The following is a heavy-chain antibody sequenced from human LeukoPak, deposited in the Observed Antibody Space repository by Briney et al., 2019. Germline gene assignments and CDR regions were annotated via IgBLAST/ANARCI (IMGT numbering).Heavy chain of an antibody. D-gene: IGHD1-26*01. J-gene: IGHJ3*02. CDR1: GGTFSSYA. Sequence: SVKVSCKASGGTFSSYAISWVRQAPGQGLEWMGGIIPIIGTANYAQKFQGRVTITADESTSTAYMELSSLRSEDTAVYYCARGLGWELLGAFDIWGQGTMVTVSS. CDR3: ARGLGWELLGAFDI. V-gene: IGHV1-69*13. CDR2: IIPIIGTA.